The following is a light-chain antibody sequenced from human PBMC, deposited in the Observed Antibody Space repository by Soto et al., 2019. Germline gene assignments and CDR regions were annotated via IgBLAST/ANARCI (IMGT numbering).Light chain of an antibody. V-gene: IGLV2-8*01. CDR2: EVS. Sequence: QSALTQPPSASGSPGQSVTISCTGTSSDVGGYNYVSWYQQHPGKAPKLMIYEVSQRPSGVPDRFSGSKSGNTASLTVSGRQAEDEADYYCSSYAGSNNLYVFGTGTKLTVL. CDR1: SSDVGGYNY. CDR3: SSYAGSNNLYV. J-gene: IGLJ1*01.